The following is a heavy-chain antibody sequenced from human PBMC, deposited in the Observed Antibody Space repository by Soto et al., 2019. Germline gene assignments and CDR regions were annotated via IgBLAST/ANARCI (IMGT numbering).Heavy chain of an antibody. CDR3: AKGGPMMTMVRGVGYYYYMDV. D-gene: IGHD3-10*01. V-gene: IGHV3-23*01. J-gene: IGHJ6*03. Sequence: PGGSLRLSCAASGFTFSSYAMSWVRQAPGKGLEWVSAISGSGGSTYYADSVKGRFTISRDNSKNTLYLQMNSLRAKDTAVYYCAKGGPMMTMVRGVGYYYYMDVWGKGTTVTVSS. CDR2: ISGSGGST. CDR1: GFTFSSYA.